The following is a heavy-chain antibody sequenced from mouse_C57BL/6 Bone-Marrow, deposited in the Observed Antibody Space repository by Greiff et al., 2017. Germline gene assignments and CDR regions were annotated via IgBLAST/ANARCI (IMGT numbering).Heavy chain of an antibody. D-gene: IGHD2-3*01. Sequence: QVQLQQPGAELVKPGASVKLSCKASGYTFTSYWMHWVKQRPGQGLEWIGMIHPNSGSTNYNEKFKSKATLTVDKSSSTAYMQLSSLTSVDSAVYYCARSLYDGYGVDDWGKGTTLTVSS. J-gene: IGHJ2*01. CDR2: IHPNSGST. CDR1: GYTFTSYW. CDR3: ARSLYDGYGVDD. V-gene: IGHV1-64*01.